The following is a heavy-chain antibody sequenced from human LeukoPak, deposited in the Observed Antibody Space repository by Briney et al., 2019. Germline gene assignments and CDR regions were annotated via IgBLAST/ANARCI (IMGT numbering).Heavy chain of an antibody. Sequence: GASVKVSCKASGGTFSSYAISWVRQAPGQGLEWMGGIIPIFGTANYAQKFQGRVTMTRDTSTSTVYMELSSLRSEDTAVYYCARDRLNCSSTSCYTRGFDPWGQGTLVTVSS. CDR1: GGTFSSYA. V-gene: IGHV1-69*05. J-gene: IGHJ5*02. CDR2: IIPIFGTA. CDR3: ARDRLNCSSTSCYTRGFDP. D-gene: IGHD2-2*02.